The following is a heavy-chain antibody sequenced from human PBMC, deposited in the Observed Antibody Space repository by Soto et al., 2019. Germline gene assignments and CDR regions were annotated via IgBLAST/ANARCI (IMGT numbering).Heavy chain of an antibody. Sequence: QVQLVESGGGVVQPGRSLRLSCAASGFTFSSYGMHWVRQAPGKGVEWVAVIWYDGSNKYYADSVKGRFTISRDNSKNTLYLQMNSLGAEDTAVYYCARGIGEYWGQGTLVTVSS. CDR2: IWYDGSNK. D-gene: IGHD1-26*01. CDR1: GFTFSSYG. J-gene: IGHJ4*02. V-gene: IGHV3-33*01. CDR3: ARGIGEY.